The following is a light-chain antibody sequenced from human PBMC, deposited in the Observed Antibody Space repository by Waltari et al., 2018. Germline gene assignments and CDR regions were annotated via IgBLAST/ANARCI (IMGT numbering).Light chain of an antibody. CDR3: QQYNSWPPS. CDR1: TD. J-gene: IGKJ2*03. CDR2: GAS. V-gene: IGKV1-16*02. Sequence: TDLTWFQQKPGKAPKSLIYGASILQSGVPSKFSGSRSGTDFTLTISSLQPGDSATYYCQQYNSWPPSFGQGTHLEIK.